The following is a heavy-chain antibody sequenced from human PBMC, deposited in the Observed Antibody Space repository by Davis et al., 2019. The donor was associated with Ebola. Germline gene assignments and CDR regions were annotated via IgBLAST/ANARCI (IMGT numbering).Heavy chain of an antibody. D-gene: IGHD5-12*01. Sequence: SLKISCAASGFTFDDYVMHWVRQAPGKGLEWVSGISWNSGSIGYADSVKGRFTISRDNAKNSLYLQMNSLRYEDTAVYYCARGNGYDGVLDYWGQGTLVTVSS. CDR2: ISWNSGSI. CDR1: GFTFDDYV. J-gene: IGHJ4*02. CDR3: ARGNGYDGVLDY. V-gene: IGHV3-9*01.